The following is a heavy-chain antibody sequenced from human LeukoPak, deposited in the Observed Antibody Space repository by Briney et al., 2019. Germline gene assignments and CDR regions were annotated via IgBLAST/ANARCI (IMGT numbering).Heavy chain of an antibody. Sequence: PGTSLRLSCTASGFSYSGHWMHWARQLPGKGLVWVSRISPTGSTTSYADSVKGRFTVSRDNAKNTLYLQVNNLRAEDTAVYYCARGPNSNWSGLDFWGQGTLLTVSS. CDR2: ISPTGSTT. D-gene: IGHD6-6*01. CDR3: ARGPNSNWSGLDF. V-gene: IGHV3-74*01. J-gene: IGHJ4*02. CDR1: GFSYSGHW.